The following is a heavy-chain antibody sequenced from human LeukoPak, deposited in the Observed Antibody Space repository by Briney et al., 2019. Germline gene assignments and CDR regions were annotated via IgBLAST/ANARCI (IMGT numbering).Heavy chain of an antibody. CDR3: ASAYGADYYYYGMDV. D-gene: IGHD4/OR15-4a*01. J-gene: IGHJ6*02. V-gene: IGHV4-59*08. CDR2: IYYSGST. Sequence: SETLSLTCTVSGGSISSYYWSRIRQPPGKGLEWIGYIYYSGSTNYNPSLKSRVTISVDTSKNQFALKLSSVTAADTAVYYCASAYGADYYYYGMDVWGQGTTVTVSS. CDR1: GGSISSYY.